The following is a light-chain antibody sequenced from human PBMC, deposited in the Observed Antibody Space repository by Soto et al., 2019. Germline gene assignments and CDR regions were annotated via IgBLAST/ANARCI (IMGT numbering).Light chain of an antibody. CDR3: QSFDTGLSGAI. CDR2: DNI. CDR1: SSNIGAGYA. V-gene: IGLV1-40*01. Sequence: QSVLAQPPSVSGAPGQRGTVSCTGSSSNIGAGYAVHWYQQLPGAAPKLLLYDNIERPSGVPDRFSGSKSGTSASLAITGLQAEDEADYYCQSFDTGLSGAIFGGGTKLTVL. J-gene: IGLJ2*01.